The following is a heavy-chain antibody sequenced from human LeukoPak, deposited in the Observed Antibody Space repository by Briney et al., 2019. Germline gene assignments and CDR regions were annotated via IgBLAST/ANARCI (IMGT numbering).Heavy chain of an antibody. CDR3: TTFYHEYSPY. Sequence: GGSLRLSCAASGFSFMNAWMIWVRQAPGKGLEWVGRIKSNADGGTPDYAAPARGRFTISRDDSKNTLYLQMNSLKTEDTAVYYCTTFYHEYSPYWGRGTLVNVSS. CDR2: IKSNADGGTP. J-gene: IGHJ4*02. D-gene: IGHD2/OR15-2a*01. CDR1: GFSFMNAW. V-gene: IGHV3-15*01.